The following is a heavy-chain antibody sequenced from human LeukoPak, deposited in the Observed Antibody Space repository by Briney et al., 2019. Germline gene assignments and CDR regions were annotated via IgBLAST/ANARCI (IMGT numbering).Heavy chain of an antibody. V-gene: IGHV1-18*01. Sequence: ASVKVSCKASGYAFTSYGISWVRQAPGQGLEWMGWISAYNGNTNYAQKLQGRVTMTTDTSTSTAYMELRSLRSDDTAVYYCARDRSRMTVSDYWGQGTLVTVSS. D-gene: IGHD5/OR15-5a*01. CDR1: GYAFTSYG. J-gene: IGHJ4*02. CDR3: ARDRSRMTVSDY. CDR2: ISAYNGNT.